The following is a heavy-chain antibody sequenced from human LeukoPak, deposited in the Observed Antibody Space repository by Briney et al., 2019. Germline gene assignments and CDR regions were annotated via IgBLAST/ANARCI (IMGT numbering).Heavy chain of an antibody. CDR1: GFTFSSYE. Sequence: GGSLRLSCAASGFTFSSYEMNWVRQAPGKGLEWVSYISSSGSTIYYADSVKGRFTISRDNAKNSLYLQMNSLRAEDTAIYYCAKRDSATYFYRYWYFDLWGRGTLVTVSS. V-gene: IGHV3-48*03. CDR3: AKRDSATYFYRYWYFDL. J-gene: IGHJ2*01. CDR2: ISSSGSTI. D-gene: IGHD2/OR15-2a*01.